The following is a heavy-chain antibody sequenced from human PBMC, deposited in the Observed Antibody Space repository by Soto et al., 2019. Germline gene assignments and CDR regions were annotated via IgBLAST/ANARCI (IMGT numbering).Heavy chain of an antibody. D-gene: IGHD2-15*01. J-gene: IGHJ3*02. V-gene: IGHV1-69*13. CDR3: AREVVDATKAFDI. CDR1: GGTFSSYA. CDR2: IIPIFGTA. Sequence: SVKVSCKASGGTFSSYAISWVRQAPGQGLEWMGGIIPIFGTANYAQKFQGRVTITADESTSTAYMELSSLRSEDTAVYYCAREVVDATKAFDIWGQGTMDIVSS.